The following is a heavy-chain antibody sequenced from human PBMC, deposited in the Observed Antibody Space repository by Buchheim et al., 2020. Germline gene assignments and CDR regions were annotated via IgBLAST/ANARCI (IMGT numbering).Heavy chain of an antibody. CDR2: ISYRGNT. V-gene: IGHV4-30-4*01. D-gene: IGHD1-26*01. CDR1: GGSISSSDYY. CDR3: ARERGRHFYFDS. J-gene: IGHJ4*02. Sequence: QVQLQESGPGLVKPSQTLSLTCTVSGGSISSSDYYWSWIRQPPGKGLEWIGYISYRGNTYYNPSLKSRSTMSLDTSKKQFSLKLNSVTAAETAVYYCARERGRHFYFDSWGQGTL.